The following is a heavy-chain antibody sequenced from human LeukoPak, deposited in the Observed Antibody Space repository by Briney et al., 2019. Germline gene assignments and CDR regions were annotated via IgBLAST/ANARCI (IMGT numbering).Heavy chain of an antibody. V-gene: IGHV3-73*01. CDR1: GFTFSGSA. D-gene: IGHD3-9*01. Sequence: PGGSLKLSCAASGFTFSGSAMHWVRQASVKGLEWVGRIRSKANSYATAYAASVKGRFTISRDDSKNTAYLQMNSLKTEDTAVYYRTRGSDKAWGQGTLVTVSS. J-gene: IGHJ4*02. CDR2: IRSKANSYAT. CDR3: TRGSDKA.